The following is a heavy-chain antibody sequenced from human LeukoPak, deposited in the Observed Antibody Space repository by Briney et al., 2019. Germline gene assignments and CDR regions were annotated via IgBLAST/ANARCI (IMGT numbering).Heavy chain of an antibody. J-gene: IGHJ4*02. CDR1: GGSISSYY. D-gene: IGHD6-13*01. V-gene: IGHV4-59*01. CDR3: ARGVYIAAAQYGY. Sequence: SETLSLTCTVSGGSISSYYWSWIRQPPGKGLEWIGYIYYSGTTNYKPSLKSRVTISVDTSKNQFSLKLSSVTAADTAVYYCARGVYIAAAQYGYWGQGTLVTVSS. CDR2: IYYSGTT.